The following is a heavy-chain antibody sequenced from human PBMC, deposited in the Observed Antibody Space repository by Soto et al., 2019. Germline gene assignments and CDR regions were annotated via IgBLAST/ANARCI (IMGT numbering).Heavy chain of an antibody. CDR2: IYYSGST. CDR1: GGSISSSSYY. D-gene: IGHD3-9*01. V-gene: IGHV4-39*07. J-gene: IGHJ4*02. Sequence: ASETLSLTCTVSGGSISSSSYYWGWIRQPPGKGLEWIGIIYYSGSTYYNPSLKSRVTISVDTSKNQFSLKLNSMTAADTAVYFCARGFGLTGYYTPDYFDSWGQGTLVTVSS. CDR3: ARGFGLTGYYTPDYFDS.